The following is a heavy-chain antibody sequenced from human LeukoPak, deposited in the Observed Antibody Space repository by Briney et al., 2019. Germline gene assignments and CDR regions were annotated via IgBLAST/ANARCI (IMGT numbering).Heavy chain of an antibody. J-gene: IGHJ6*02. CDR3: AEALITMVRGVIIPYVSYYYGMDV. Sequence: GRSLRLSCAASGFTFSSYGMHWVRQAPGKGLEWVAVISYDGSNKYYADSVKGRFTISRDNSKNTLYLQMNSLRAEDTAVYYCAEALITMVRGVIIPYVSYYYGMDVWGQGTTGTVSS. V-gene: IGHV3-30*18. CDR1: GFTFSSYG. D-gene: IGHD3-10*01. CDR2: ISYDGSNK.